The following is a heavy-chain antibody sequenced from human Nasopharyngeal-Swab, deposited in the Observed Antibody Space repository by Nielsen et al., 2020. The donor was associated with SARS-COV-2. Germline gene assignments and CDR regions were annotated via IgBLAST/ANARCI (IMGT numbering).Heavy chain of an antibody. CDR3: ARIVSGYYGSGSLRRNWFDP. CDR2: ISSSSSTI. J-gene: IGHJ5*02. V-gene: IGHV3-48*02. D-gene: IGHD3-10*01. CDR1: GFTFSSYS. Sequence: GESLKISCAASGFTFSSYSMNWVRQAPGKGLEWVSYISSSSSTIHYADCVKGRFTISRDNAKNSLYLQMNSLRDEDTAVYYCARIVSGYYGSGSLRRNWFDPWGQGTLVTVSS.